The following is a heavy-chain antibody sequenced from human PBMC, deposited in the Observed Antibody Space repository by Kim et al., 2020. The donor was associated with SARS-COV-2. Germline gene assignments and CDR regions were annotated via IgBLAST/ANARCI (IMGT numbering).Heavy chain of an antibody. V-gene: IGHV1-3*01. Sequence: ASVKVSCKASGYTFTSYAMHWVRQAPGQRLEWMGWINAGNGNTKYSQKFQGRVTITRDTSASTAYMELSSLRSEDTAVYYCARDQRDTAMVTGLIDYWGQGTLVTVSS. D-gene: IGHD5-18*01. CDR2: INAGNGNT. CDR1: GYTFTSYA. J-gene: IGHJ4*02. CDR3: ARDQRDTAMVTGLIDY.